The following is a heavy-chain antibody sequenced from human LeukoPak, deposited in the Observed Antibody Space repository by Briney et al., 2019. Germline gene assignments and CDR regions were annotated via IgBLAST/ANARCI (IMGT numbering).Heavy chain of an antibody. Sequence: GASVKVSCKACGYTFTSYAMHWVRQAPGQGLEWMGWINAGNGNTKYSQKFQGRVTITRDTSASTAYMELSSLRSEDTAVYYCARGLSFTKKRWPNWGQGTLVTVSS. D-gene: IGHD2-15*01. CDR2: INAGNGNT. V-gene: IGHV1-3*01. J-gene: IGHJ4*02. CDR1: GYTFTSYA. CDR3: ARGLSFTKKRWPN.